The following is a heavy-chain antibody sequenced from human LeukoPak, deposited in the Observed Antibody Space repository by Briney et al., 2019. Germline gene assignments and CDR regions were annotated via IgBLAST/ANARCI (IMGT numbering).Heavy chain of an antibody. J-gene: IGHJ4*02. CDR3: ARDGSTQFDY. Sequence: ASETLSLTCTVSGGSISSSSYYWGWIRQPPGKGLEWIGSIYYSGSTYYNPSLKSRVTISVDTSKNQFSLKLSSVTAADTAVYYCARDGSTQFDYWGQGTLVTVSS. D-gene: IGHD1-1*01. CDR1: GGSISSSSYY. V-gene: IGHV4-39*02. CDR2: IYYSGST.